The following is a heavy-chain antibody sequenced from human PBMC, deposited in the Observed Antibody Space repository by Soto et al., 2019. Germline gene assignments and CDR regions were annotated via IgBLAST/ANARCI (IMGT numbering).Heavy chain of an antibody. CDR1: GFTFSNYA. D-gene: IGHD6-19*01. V-gene: IGHV3-23*01. Sequence: EVQLLDSGGALVQPGGSLRLSCAASGFTFSNYAMGWVRQPPGRGLEWVSIITGRGGTTLYADSVRGRFTISRDNSKITQYLQMNSLRADDTAVYYCTRGDRSSGFDYWGQGTLVTVSS. CDR2: ITGRGGTT. J-gene: IGHJ4*02. CDR3: TRGDRSSGFDY.